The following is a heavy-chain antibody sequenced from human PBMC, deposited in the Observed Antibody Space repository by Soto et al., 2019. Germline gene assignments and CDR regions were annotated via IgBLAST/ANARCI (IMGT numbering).Heavy chain of an antibody. CDR3: ARDDSSGYYYDGAFDI. J-gene: IGHJ3*02. Sequence: SVKVSCKASGGTFSSYAISWVRQAPGQGLEWMGGIIPIFGTANYAQKFQGRVTITADKSTSTAYMELSSLRSEDTAVYYCARDDSSGYYYDGAFDIWGQGTMVTVSS. CDR1: GGTFSSYA. D-gene: IGHD3-22*01. V-gene: IGHV1-69*06. CDR2: IIPIFGTA.